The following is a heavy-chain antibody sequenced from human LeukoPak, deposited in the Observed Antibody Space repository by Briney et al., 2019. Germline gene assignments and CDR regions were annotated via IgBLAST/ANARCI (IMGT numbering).Heavy chain of an antibody. D-gene: IGHD1-7*01. Sequence: TSETLSLTCTVSGGSISSSSYYWGWIPQPPGKGLDWIGSIYYSGSTYYNPSLKSRVTISVDTSKNQFSLKLSSVTAADTAVYYCARHVITGTTGFAGAGAFDIWGQGTMVTVSS. CDR2: IYYSGST. J-gene: IGHJ3*02. CDR1: GGSISSSSYY. V-gene: IGHV4-39*01. CDR3: ARHVITGTTGFAGAGAFDI.